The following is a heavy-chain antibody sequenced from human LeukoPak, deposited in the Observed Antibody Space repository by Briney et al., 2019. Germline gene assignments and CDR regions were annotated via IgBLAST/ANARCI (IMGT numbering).Heavy chain of an antibody. CDR2: IRRRANSYTT. D-gene: IGHD3-16*01. CDR1: GFTFSDYI. J-gene: IGHJ3*02. CDR3: SRDGGEGGNSAFDI. Sequence: PGGSLRLSCAASGFTFSDYILDWVRQAPGKGLEWVGRIRRRANSYTTEYDASVKGRFTISRDDSKNSLYLHMNSLKTEDTAVYHCSRDGGEGGNSAFDIWGQGTLVTVSS. V-gene: IGHV3-72*01.